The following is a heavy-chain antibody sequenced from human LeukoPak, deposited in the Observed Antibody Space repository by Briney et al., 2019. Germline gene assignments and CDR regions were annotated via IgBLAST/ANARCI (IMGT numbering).Heavy chain of an antibody. CDR3: ARDVNYDHHH. J-gene: IGHJ4*02. CDR2: IYSAGNT. D-gene: IGHD1-7*01. CDR1: GFTVNSDF. Sequence: GGSLTLSCAASGFTVNSDFMSWVRQAPGKGLEWISVIYSAGNTYYADSVKDRFTISRDNSKNTVYLQMNSLRAEDTAVYYCARDVNYDHHHWGQGTLVTVSS. V-gene: IGHV3-66*01.